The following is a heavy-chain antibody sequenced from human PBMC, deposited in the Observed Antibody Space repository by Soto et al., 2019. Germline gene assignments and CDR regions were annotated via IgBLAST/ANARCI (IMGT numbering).Heavy chain of an antibody. J-gene: IGHJ4*02. CDR3: AGIPATGQVNY. CDR1: GFTFRTYS. D-gene: IGHD6-13*01. V-gene: IGHV3-21*01. Sequence: GSLRLSCAASGFTFRTYSMSWVRQAPGKGLEWVSSISSNSNYIYYADSVKGRFTISRDNAKNSLFLQMNSLRAEDTAMYYCAGIPATGQVNYWGQGTLVTVSS. CDR2: ISSNSNYI.